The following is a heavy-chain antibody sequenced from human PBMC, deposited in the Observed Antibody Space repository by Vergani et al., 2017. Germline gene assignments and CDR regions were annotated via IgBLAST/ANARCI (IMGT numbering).Heavy chain of an antibody. CDR3: AKDKGGYNYVDY. Sequence: EVQLVESGGGLVQPGRSLRLSCAASGFTFDGYAMHWVRQAPGKGLEWVSGISWNSGSIGYADSVKGRFTISRDNAKNSLYLQMNTLRAEDTALYYCAKDKGGYNYVDYWGQGTLVTVSS. CDR1: GFTFDGYA. J-gene: IGHJ4*02. CDR2: ISWNSGSI. D-gene: IGHD5-24*01. V-gene: IGHV3-9*01.